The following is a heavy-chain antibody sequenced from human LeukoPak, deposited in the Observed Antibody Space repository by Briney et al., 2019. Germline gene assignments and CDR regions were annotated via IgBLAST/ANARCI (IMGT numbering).Heavy chain of an antibody. CDR3: ARGITMVRGVIPNFDY. V-gene: IGHV4-34*01. Sequence: SETLSLTCAVYGGSFSGYYWSWIRQPPGKGLEWIGEINHSGSTNYNPSLKSRVTISVDTSKNQFSLKLGSVTAADTAVYYCARGITMVRGVIPNFDYWGQGTLVTVSS. D-gene: IGHD3-10*01. CDR2: INHSGST. J-gene: IGHJ4*02. CDR1: GGSFSGYY.